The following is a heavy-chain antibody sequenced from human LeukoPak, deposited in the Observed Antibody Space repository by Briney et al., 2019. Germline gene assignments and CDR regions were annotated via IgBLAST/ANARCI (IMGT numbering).Heavy chain of an antibody. CDR2: IYSGGST. V-gene: IGHV3-66*02. D-gene: IGHD7-27*01. CDR1: GFTVSSNY. J-gene: IGHJ3*02. CDR3: AREYGTGDRDAFDI. Sequence: GGSLRLSCAASGFTVSSNYMSWVRQAPGKGLEWVSVIYSGGSTYYADSVKGRFTISRDNSKNTLYLQMNSLRAEDTAVYCCAREYGTGDRDAFDIWGQGTMVTVSS.